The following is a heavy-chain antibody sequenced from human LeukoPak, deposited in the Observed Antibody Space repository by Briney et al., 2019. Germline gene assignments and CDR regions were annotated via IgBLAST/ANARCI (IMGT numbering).Heavy chain of an antibody. CDR3: AREERELTGFDY. J-gene: IGHJ4*02. D-gene: IGHD1-26*01. CDR1: GYTFTGYY. CDR2: INPNSGST. Sequence: ASVKVSCKASGYTFTGYYMHWVRQAPGQGLEWMGRINPNSGSTNYAQKFQGRVTMTRDTSTSTAYMELSRLRSDDTAVYYGAREERELTGFDYWGQGTLVTVSS. V-gene: IGHV1-2*06.